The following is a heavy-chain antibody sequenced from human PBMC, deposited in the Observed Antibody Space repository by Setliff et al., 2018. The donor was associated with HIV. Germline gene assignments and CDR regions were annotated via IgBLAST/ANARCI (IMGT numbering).Heavy chain of an antibody. D-gene: IGHD2-21*01. CDR1: GFTFSSYE. CDR2: ITGSSDTI. J-gene: IGHJ4*02. Sequence: PGESLKISCAASGFTFSSYEMDWFRQAPGKGLEWVSYITGSSDTIYYVDSVKGRFTISRDNAKNSLYLQMNSLRVEDTAVYYCAREFLSGGSCYNYWGQGTLVTVSS. CDR3: AREFLSGGSCYNY. V-gene: IGHV3-48*01.